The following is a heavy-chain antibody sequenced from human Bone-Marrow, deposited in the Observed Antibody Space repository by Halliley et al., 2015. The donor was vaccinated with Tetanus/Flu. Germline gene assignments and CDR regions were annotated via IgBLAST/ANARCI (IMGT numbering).Heavy chain of an antibody. CDR2: IKPDESEE. Sequence: WGANIKPDESEEYYMDSGKGRFIIPRDNAKNSVYLQMNTLRDDATAVYFCARKHGDYGMDVWGQGTAVTVS. CDR3: ARKHGDYGMDV. J-gene: IGHJ6*02. V-gene: IGHV3-7*03.